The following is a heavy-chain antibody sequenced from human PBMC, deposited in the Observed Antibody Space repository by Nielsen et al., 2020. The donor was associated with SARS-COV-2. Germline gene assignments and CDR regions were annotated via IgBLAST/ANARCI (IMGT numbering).Heavy chain of an antibody. J-gene: IGHJ4*02. V-gene: IGHV3-33*05. Sequence: GESLKISCAASGFTFSSYGMHWVRQAPGKGLEWVAVISYDGSNKYYADSVKGRFTISRDTSKNTLYLQMNSLRVEDTAVYYCTRAPYSSGDFDFWGQGTLVTVSS. D-gene: IGHD6-25*01. CDR2: ISYDGSNK. CDR1: GFTFSSYG. CDR3: TRAPYSSGDFDF.